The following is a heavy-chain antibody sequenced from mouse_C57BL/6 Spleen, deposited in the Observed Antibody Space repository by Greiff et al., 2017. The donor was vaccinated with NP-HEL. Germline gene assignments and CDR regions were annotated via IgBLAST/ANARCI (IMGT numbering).Heavy chain of an antibody. J-gene: IGHJ1*03. D-gene: IGHD1-1*01. Sequence: QVQLQQPGAELVKPGASVKMSCKASGYTFTSYWITWVKQRPGQGLEWIGDIYPGSGSTNYNEKFKSKATLTVDTSSSTAYMQLSSLTSEDSAVYYCARGSTVVAPNWYFEVWGTGTTVTVSS. V-gene: IGHV1-55*01. CDR2: IYPGSGST. CDR3: ARGSTVVAPNWYFEV. CDR1: GYTFTSYW.